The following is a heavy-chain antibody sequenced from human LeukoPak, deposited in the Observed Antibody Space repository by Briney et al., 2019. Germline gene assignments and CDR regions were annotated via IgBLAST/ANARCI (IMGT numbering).Heavy chain of an antibody. J-gene: IGHJ4*02. CDR1: GYTFTSYT. D-gene: IGHD2-21*02. CDR2: INTGNGNT. Sequence: ASVKVSCKASGYTFTSYTMHWVRQAPGQRPEWMGWINTGNGNTIYSPKFQGRVTITRDTSASTAYMDLSGLRSEDTAVYYCARVSWGNGDFYWGQGTLVTVSS. V-gene: IGHV1-3*04. CDR3: ARVSWGNGDFY.